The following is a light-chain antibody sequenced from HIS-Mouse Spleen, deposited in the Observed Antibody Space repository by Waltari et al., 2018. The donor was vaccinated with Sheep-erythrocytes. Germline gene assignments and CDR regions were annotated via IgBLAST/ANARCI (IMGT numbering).Light chain of an antibody. CDR1: SSDVGSYNL. CDR3: CSYAGSYNHV. Sequence: QSALTQPASMSGSPGQSITISCTGTSSDVGSYNLVSWYQQHPGKAPKLMIYEGSKRPSGVSNRFSGSKSGNTASLTISGLQAEDEADYYCCSYAGSYNHVFATGTKVTVL. V-gene: IGLV2-23*01. J-gene: IGLJ1*01. CDR2: EGS.